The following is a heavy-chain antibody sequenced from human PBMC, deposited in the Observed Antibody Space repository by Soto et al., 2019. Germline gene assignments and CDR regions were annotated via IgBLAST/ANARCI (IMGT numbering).Heavy chain of an antibody. J-gene: IGHJ4*02. CDR3: ARGHGRFAH. V-gene: IGHV4-34*01. CDR2: INHSGFT. CDR1: GGSFTGSY. Sequence: QLQLHQSGAGLLKPSETLSLTCDVSGGSFTGSYWRWIRQPPGKGLEWIGEINHSGFTNYNPSLTGRVTISLDTSKSQFSLKLKSLTAADTAFSFCARGHGRFAHWGEGTLVTVSS.